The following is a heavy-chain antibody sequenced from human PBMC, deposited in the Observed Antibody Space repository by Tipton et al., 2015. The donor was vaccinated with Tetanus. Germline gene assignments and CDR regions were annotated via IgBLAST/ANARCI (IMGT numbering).Heavy chain of an antibody. CDR1: GGSISTYY. D-gene: IGHD1/OR15-1a*01. Sequence: TLSLTCIVSGGSISTYYWSWIRQRPGRGLEWVGYVHYTGKDNYNPSLRSRVTLSVDTSKNQFSLRMSSVTAADTAVYYCARIGWPENNKPGFDIWGQGTMVTVSS. J-gene: IGHJ3*02. CDR3: ARIGWPENNKPGFDI. CDR2: VHYTGKD. V-gene: IGHV4-59*13.